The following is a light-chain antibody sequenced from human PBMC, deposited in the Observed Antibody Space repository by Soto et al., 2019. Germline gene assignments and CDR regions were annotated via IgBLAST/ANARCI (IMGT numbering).Light chain of an antibody. CDR3: QQCNNWPWT. CDR1: QSISDT. V-gene: IGKV3-15*01. J-gene: IGKJ1*01. Sequence: EIVMTQSPATLSVSPGGRATLSCRASQSISDTLAWYQQKPGQAPRLLIYGASTRAPGFPARFSGSGSGTDFTLTISSLQSEDFAVYYCQQCNNWPWTFGQGTKVDIK. CDR2: GAS.